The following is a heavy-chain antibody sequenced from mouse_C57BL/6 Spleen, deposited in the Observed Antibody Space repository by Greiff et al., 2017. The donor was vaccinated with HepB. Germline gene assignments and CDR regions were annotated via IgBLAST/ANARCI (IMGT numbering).Heavy chain of an antibody. V-gene: IGHV5-4*01. CDR3: ARDRELRYFDV. Sequence: EVKLMESGGGLVKPGGSLKLSCAASGFTFSSYAMSWVRQTPEKRLEWVATISDGGSYTYYPDNVKGRFTISRDNAKNNLYLQMSHLKSEDTAMYYCARDRELRYFDVWGTGTTVTVSS. J-gene: IGHJ1*03. CDR2: ISDGGSYT. CDR1: GFTFSSYA. D-gene: IGHD6-1*01.